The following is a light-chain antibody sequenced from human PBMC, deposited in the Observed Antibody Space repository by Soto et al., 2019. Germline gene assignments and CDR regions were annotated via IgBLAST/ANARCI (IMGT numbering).Light chain of an antibody. Sequence: QSVLTQPASVSGSPGQSITISCTGTSSDVGGYKYVSWYQLHPGKAPKLMIYEVSNRPSGISNRFSASKSGNTASLTISGLQAEEEADYYCFSYTSSTAYVFGTGTKVTVL. V-gene: IGLV2-14*01. CDR2: EVS. J-gene: IGLJ1*01. CDR1: SSDVGGYKY. CDR3: FSYTSSTAYV.